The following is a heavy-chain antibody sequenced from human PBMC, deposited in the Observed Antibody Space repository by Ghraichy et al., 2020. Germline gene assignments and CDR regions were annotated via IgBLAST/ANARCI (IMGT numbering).Heavy chain of an antibody. Sequence: LSLTCAASGFTFSSYAMSWVRQAPGKGLEWVSGISGSGGSTYYADSVKGRLTISRDNSKNTLYLQMNTLRAEDTAVYYCAKLWGDFWSGIDYWGQGTLVSVSS. D-gene: IGHD3-3*01. V-gene: IGHV3-23*01. J-gene: IGHJ4*02. CDR2: ISGSGGST. CDR1: GFTFSSYA. CDR3: AKLWGDFWSGIDY.